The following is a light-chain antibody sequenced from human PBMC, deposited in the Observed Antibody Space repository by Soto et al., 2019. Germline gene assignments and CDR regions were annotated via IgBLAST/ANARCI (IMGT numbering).Light chain of an antibody. CDR1: QSISSY. CDR2: AAS. V-gene: IGKV1-39*01. J-gene: IGKJ1*01. CDR3: QQSYSHTWT. Sequence: DIQMTQTPSSLSASVGDRVTITCRASQSISSYLNWYQQKPGKAPKLLIYAASSLQSGVPSRFSGSGSGTDFTLTISSLQPEDFATYYCQQSYSHTWTFGQGTKVDIK.